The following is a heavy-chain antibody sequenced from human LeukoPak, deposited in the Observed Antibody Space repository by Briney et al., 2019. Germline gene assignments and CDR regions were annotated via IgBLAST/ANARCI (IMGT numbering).Heavy chain of an antibody. Sequence: GSLRLSCAASGFTFSSYSMNWVRQAPGKGLEWVSSISSSSSYIYYADSVKGRFTISRDNAKNSLYLQMNSLRAEDTAVYYCARDRLLTDFWSGYLDYFDYWGQGTLVTVSS. J-gene: IGHJ4*02. CDR3: ARDRLLTDFWSGYLDYFDY. CDR2: ISSSSSYI. CDR1: GFTFSSYS. D-gene: IGHD3-3*01. V-gene: IGHV3-21*01.